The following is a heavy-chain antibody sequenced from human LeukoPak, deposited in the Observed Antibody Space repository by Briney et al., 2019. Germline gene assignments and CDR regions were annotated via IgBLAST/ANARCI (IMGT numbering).Heavy chain of an antibody. CDR2: INHRGST. CDR1: GGSFSGYY. D-gene: IGHD6-13*01. J-gene: IGHJ4*02. CDR3: VRGRPGIAAAGTWYPFDY. Sequence: SETLSLTCAVYGGSFSGYYWSWIRPPGKGLVWIGEINHRGSTNYNPSLKSRVTISVDTSKNQFSLKLSSVTAADTAVYYCVRGRPGIAAAGTWYPFDYWGQGTLVTVSS. V-gene: IGHV4-34*01.